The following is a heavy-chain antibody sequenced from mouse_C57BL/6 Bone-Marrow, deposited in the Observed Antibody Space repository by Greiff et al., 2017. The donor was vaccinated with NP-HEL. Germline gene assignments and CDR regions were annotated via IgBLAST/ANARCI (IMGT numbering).Heavy chain of an antibody. D-gene: IGHD2-3*01. CDR1: GYTFTSYW. CDR2: LDPSDSYT. Sequence: QVQLQQPGAELVMPGASVKLSCKASGYTFTSYWMHWVKQRPGQGLEWIGELDPSDSYTNYIQKLKGKSTLTVDKSSSTAYMQLSILTSEDSAVYYCARGDDGYYWYAMDYWGQGTSVTVSS. V-gene: IGHV1-69*01. CDR3: ARGDDGYYWYAMDY. J-gene: IGHJ4*01.